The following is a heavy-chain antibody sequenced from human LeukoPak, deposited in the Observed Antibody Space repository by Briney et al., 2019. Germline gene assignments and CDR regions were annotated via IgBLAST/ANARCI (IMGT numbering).Heavy chain of an antibody. V-gene: IGHV4-61*02. CDR2: IYTSGST. J-gene: IGHJ5*02. CDR1: GGSISSGSYY. CDR3: ARSRPVLRFLEWLLKEGDWFDP. Sequence: SETLSLTCTVSGGSISSGSYYWSWIRQPAGKGLEWIGRIYTSGSTKYNPSLKSRVTISVDTSKNQFSLKLSSVTAADTAVYYCARSRPVLRFLEWLLKEGDWFDPWGQGTLVTVSS. D-gene: IGHD3-3*01.